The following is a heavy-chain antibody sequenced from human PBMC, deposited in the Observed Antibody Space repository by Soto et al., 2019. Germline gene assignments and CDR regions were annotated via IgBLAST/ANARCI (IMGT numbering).Heavy chain of an antibody. D-gene: IGHD1-20*01. CDR3: TREYNGMDV. J-gene: IGHJ6*02. CDR2: INPNTGDT. V-gene: IGHV1-2*02. Sequence: QVQLVQSGAEVKKPGGSVKVSCKTSGYTFTGHWIHWVRQAPGQGLDWMGWINPNTGDTDYAQKFQGRVTMTRDTSISTADMELTRLRSHDTAIYYCTREYNGMDVWGQVTTVTVSS. CDR1: GYTFTGHW.